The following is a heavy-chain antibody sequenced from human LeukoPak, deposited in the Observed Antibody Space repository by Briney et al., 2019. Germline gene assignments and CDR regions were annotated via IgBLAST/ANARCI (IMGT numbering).Heavy chain of an antibody. V-gene: IGHV4-59*08. Sequence: SETLSLTCTVSGGSISSYYWSWTRQPPGKGLEWIGYIYYSGSTNYNPSLKSRVTISVDTSKNQFSLKLSSVTAADTAVYYCARACSGGSCYEWSQYNNWFDPWGQGTLVTVSS. J-gene: IGHJ5*02. CDR3: ARACSGGSCYEWSQYNNWFDP. CDR1: GGSISSYY. D-gene: IGHD2-15*01. CDR2: IYYSGST.